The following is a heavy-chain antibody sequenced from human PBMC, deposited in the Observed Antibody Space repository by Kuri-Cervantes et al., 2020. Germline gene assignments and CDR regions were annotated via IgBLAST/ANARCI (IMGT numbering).Heavy chain of an antibody. J-gene: IGHJ4*02. CDR2: IYYSGST. CDR1: GGSISSGGYY. Sequence: SETLSLTCTVSGGSISSGGYYWSWIRQHPGKGLEWIGYIYYSGSTYYNPSLKSRVTMSVDTSKNQFSLKLSSVTAADTAVYYCAREGISGSYGYYDYWGQGTLVTVSS. D-gene: IGHD1-26*01. CDR3: AREGISGSYGYYDY. V-gene: IGHV4-61*08.